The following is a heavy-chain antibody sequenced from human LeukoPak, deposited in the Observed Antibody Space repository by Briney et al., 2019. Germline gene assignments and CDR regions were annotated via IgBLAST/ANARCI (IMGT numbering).Heavy chain of an antibody. V-gene: IGHV3-30-3*01. J-gene: IGHJ4*02. CDR2: ISYDGNNK. CDR3: ARDRGDHDFDH. CDR1: GFTFSSYA. Sequence: GSLRLSCAASGFTFSSYAMHWVRQAPGKGLEWVAVISYDGNNKYYADSVKGRFTISRDNSKNTLYLQMSSLRVEDTAMYYCARDRGDHDFDHWGQGTLVTVSS. D-gene: IGHD3-16*01.